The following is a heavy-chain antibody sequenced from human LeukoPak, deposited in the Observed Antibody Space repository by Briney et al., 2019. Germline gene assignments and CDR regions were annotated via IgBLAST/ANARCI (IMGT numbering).Heavy chain of an antibody. CDR1: GFTFSSYG. J-gene: IGHJ4*02. D-gene: IGHD3-3*01. CDR3: ARDGNFWSGYFTTHVDY. CDR2: ISGSGGST. Sequence: GGSLRLSCAASGFTFSSYGMSWVRQAPGKGLEWVSGISGSGGSTYYADSVKGRFTISRDNAKNSLYLQMNSLRAEDAAVYYCARDGNFWSGYFTTHVDYWGQGTLVTVSS. V-gene: IGHV3-23*01.